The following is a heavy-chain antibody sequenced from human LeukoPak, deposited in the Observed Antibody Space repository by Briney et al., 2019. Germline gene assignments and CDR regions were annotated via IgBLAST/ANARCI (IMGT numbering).Heavy chain of an antibody. CDR3: ANGPTKDGYHYYFDY. V-gene: IGHV3-30*02. CDR2: IRYDGSNK. CDR1: GFTFSSYS. D-gene: IGHD5-24*01. J-gene: IGHJ4*02. Sequence: GGSLRLSCAASGFTFSSYSMNWVRQAPGKGLEWVAFIRYDGSNKYYADSVKGRFTISRDNSKNTLSLQMNSLRAEDTAIYYCANGPTKDGYHYYFDYWGQGTLVTVSS.